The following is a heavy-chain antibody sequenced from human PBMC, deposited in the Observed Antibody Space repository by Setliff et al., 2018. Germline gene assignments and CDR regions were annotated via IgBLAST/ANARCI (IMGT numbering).Heavy chain of an antibody. CDR2: INHSGST. CDR3: ARGKERITMIVVVTSGAFDI. D-gene: IGHD3-22*01. J-gene: IGHJ3*02. CDR1: GGSFSGYY. Sequence: PSETLSLTCAVYGGSFSGYYWSWIRQPPGKGLEWIGEINHSGSTNYNPSLKSRVTISVDTSKNQFSLKLSSVTAADTAVYYCARGKERITMIVVVTSGAFDIWVQGTMVTVSS. V-gene: IGHV4-34*01.